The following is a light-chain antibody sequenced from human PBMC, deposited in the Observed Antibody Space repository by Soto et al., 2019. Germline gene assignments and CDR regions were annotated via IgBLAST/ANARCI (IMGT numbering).Light chain of an antibody. Sequence: QSVLTQPASVSGSPGQSITISCTGTSSDVGGYNYVSWYQQHPGKAPKLMIYEVSNRPSGVSNRFSGSKSGNTASLTISGLQAEDEADYYCSSCTSSSTLYVFGTGTKVTAL. CDR3: SSCTSSSTLYV. J-gene: IGLJ1*01. CDR2: EVS. V-gene: IGLV2-14*01. CDR1: SSDVGGYNY.